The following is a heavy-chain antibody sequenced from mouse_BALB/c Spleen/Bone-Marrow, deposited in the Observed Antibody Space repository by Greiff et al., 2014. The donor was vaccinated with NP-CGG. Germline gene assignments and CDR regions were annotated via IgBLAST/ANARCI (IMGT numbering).Heavy chain of an antibody. Sequence: VQLQQSGAELVRPGVSVKISCKGSGYTFTDYAMHRVKQSHAKSLEWIGVISTYYGDASYNQKFKGKATMTVDKSSSTAYMELARLTSEDSAIYYCARRRYYGSSYVSYYATDYWRQGSSVT. CDR1: GYTFTDYA. J-gene: IGHJ4*01. CDR2: ISTYYGDA. D-gene: IGHD1-1*01. CDR3: ARRRYYGSSYVSYYATDY. V-gene: IGHV1S137*01.